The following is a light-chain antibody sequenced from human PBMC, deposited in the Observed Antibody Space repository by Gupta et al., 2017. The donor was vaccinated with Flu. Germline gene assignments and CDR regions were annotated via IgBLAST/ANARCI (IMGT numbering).Light chain of an antibody. CDR3: SSYTSSSTLWV. CDR1: SSDVGGYNY. V-gene: IGLV2-14*01. CDR2: EVS. Sequence: QSALTQPASVSGSPGQSITISCTGTSSDVGGYNYVSWYQQHTGQAPNLLIYEVSNRPSGVSNRFSGSKSGNTASLTISGLQAEDEADYYCSSYTSSSTLWVFGGGTKLTVL. J-gene: IGLJ2*01.